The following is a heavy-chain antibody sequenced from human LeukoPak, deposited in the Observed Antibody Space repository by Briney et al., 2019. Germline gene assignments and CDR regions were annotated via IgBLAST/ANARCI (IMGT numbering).Heavy chain of an antibody. CDR2: TYYSGST. D-gene: IGHD6-13*01. V-gene: IGHV4-59*01. CDR3: ARGPYSSKWYPFLDY. Sequence: SETLSLTCTVSGGSISNYSWNWIRQPPGKGLEWIGYTYYSGSTNNNPSLKSRVTISVDSSKNQFSLNLSSVTAADTAVYYCARGPYSSKWYPFLDYWGQGTLVTVSS. J-gene: IGHJ4*02. CDR1: GGSISNYS.